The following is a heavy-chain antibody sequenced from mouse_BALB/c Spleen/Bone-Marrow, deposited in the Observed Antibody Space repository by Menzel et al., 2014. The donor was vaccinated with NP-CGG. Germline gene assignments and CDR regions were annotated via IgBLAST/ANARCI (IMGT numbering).Heavy chain of an antibody. CDR2: ISDGGSYT. CDR1: GFTFSDYY. J-gene: IGHJ4*01. Sequence: DVKLVESGGGLVKPGGSLKLSCAASGFTFSDYYMNWVRQTPEKRLEWVATISDGGSYTDYPGSVKGRFTVSRDNAKNNLYLQMSSLKSEDTAMYFCARTYRPFALDYWGQGTSVTVSS. D-gene: IGHD2-14*01. V-gene: IGHV5-4*02. CDR3: ARTYRPFALDY.